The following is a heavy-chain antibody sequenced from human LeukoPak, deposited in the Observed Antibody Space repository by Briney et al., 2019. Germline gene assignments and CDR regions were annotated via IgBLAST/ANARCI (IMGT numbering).Heavy chain of an antibody. J-gene: IGHJ5*02. CDR3: ARDRKSYCSSTSCYVFYNWFDP. CDR2: IYYSGST. V-gene: IGHV4-59*12. CDR1: GGSISSYY. D-gene: IGHD2-2*01. Sequence: SETLSLTCTVSGGSISSYYWSWIRQPPGKGLEWIGYIYYSGSTNYNPSLKSRVTISVDTSKNQFSLKLSSVTAADTAVYYCARDRKSYCSSTSCYVFYNWFDPWGQGTLVTVSS.